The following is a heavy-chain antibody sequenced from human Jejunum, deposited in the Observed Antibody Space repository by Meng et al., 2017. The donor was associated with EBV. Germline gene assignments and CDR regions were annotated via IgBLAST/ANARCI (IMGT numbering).Heavy chain of an antibody. CDR2: INADGSIT. CDR1: GFSFSSSW. V-gene: IGHV3-74*01. Sequence: EVQLVESGGGLVQPGGSLRLSCVASGFSFSSSWMHWVRQVPGKGLVWVSRINADGSITNYADSAKGRFTISRDNAKNTLYLQMNGLRADDTAVYYCGDFSVNWGQGTMVTVSA. CDR3: GDFSVN. J-gene: IGHJ4*02. D-gene: IGHD3-3*01.